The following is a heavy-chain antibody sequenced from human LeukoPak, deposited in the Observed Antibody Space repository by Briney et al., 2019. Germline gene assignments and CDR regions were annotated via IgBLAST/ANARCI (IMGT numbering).Heavy chain of an antibody. CDR1: GFTFTNSA. D-gene: IGHD3-22*01. CDR3: AAGNHYDTSDYYSSYWYFDL. J-gene: IGHJ2*01. V-gene: IGHV1-58*02. CDR2: IVVGSGNT. Sequence: GASVKVSCKASGFTFTNSAMQWVRQARGQRLEWIGWIVVGSGNTNYAQKFQERITNTRGMSTSTAYMELSSLRSEDTAVYYCAAGNHYDTSDYYSSYWYFDLWGRGTLVTVSS.